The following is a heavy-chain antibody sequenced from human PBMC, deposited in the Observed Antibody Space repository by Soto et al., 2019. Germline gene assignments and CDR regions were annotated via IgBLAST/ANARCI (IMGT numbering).Heavy chain of an antibody. Sequence: GASVKVSCKASGYTFTSYAMHWVRQAPGQRLEWMGWINAGNGNTKYSQKFQGRVTITRDTSASTAYMELSSLRSEDTAVYYCATVIAGRPYNWFDPWGQGTLVTVSS. V-gene: IGHV1-3*01. J-gene: IGHJ5*02. CDR2: INAGNGNT. CDR1: GYTFTSYA. D-gene: IGHD6-13*01. CDR3: ATVIAGRPYNWFDP.